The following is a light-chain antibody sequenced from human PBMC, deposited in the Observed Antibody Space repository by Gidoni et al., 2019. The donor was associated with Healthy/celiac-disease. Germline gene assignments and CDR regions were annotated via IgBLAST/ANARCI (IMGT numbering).Light chain of an antibody. CDR2: DAS. CDR3: QQRSNWQDT. V-gene: IGKV3-11*01. CDR1: QSVSSY. Sequence: EIVLTQSPATLSLSPGERATLSCRASQSVSSYLAWYQQKPGQAPRLLIYDASNRATGIPARFSGSGSGTDFTLTISSLEPEDFAVYYCQQRSNWQDTFGGXTKVEIK. J-gene: IGKJ4*01.